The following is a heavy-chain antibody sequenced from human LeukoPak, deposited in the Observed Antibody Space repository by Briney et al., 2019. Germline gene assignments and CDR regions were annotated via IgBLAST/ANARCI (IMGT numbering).Heavy chain of an antibody. CDR1: GFSFSDYH. D-gene: IGHD5-18*01. CDR3: ARSSKGFTAMAQRVPYYFDY. J-gene: IGHJ4*02. V-gene: IGHV3-11*01. Sequence: GGSLRLSCAASGFSFSDYHMNWIRQAPGKGLEWLAYISPGGGDKYFADSVQGRITISWDSAKKSLHLQMNSLRAEDTAVYYCARSSKGFTAMAQRVPYYFDYWGQGTLVTVPS. CDR2: ISPGGGDK.